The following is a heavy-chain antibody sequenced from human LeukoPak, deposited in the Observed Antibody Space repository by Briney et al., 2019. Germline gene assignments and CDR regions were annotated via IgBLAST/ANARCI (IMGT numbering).Heavy chain of an antibody. D-gene: IGHD3-9*01. J-gene: IGHJ6*02. CDR1: GFTFSSYA. V-gene: IGHV3-23*01. Sequence: GGSLRLSCAASGFTFSSYAMSWVRQAPGKGLEWVSAISGSGGSTYYADSVKGRFTISRDNSKNTLYLQMNSLRAEDTAVYYCAKDSKTYYDIMTGYLYYYYYGMDVWGQGTTVTVSS. CDR2: ISGSGGST. CDR3: AKDSKTYYDIMTGYLYYYYYGMDV.